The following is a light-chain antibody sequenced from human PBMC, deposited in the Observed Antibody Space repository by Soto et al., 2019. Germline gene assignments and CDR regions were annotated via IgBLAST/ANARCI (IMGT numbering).Light chain of an antibody. CDR3: QQYHNSAPIT. CDR1: QSVSSK. CDR2: GAS. J-gene: IGKJ5*01. V-gene: IGKV3-15*01. Sequence: ELVMTQSQPTISVSPEGIDTRCRSTSQSVSSKLAWYQQKPGQAPRLLIYGASTRATGIPARFSGSVSGTELTHISLRLQYADFAVYSCQQYHNSAPITFGEGTRLEIK.